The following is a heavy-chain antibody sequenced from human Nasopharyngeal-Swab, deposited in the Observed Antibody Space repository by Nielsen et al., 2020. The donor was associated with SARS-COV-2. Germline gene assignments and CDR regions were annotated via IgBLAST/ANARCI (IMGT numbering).Heavy chain of an antibody. CDR3: ARDIEEWLVVPSLSFDY. CDR1: GFTVRSFG. CDR2: LWYDGSSK. J-gene: IGHJ4*02. Sequence: GGSLRLSCAASGFTVRSFGMHWVRQAPGMGLEWVGTLWYDGSSKKYADSVKGRFTISRDDSKNTWYLQMDTLRDEDTAVYYCARDIEEWLVVPSLSFDYWGQGTLVTVSS. V-gene: IGHV3-33*01. D-gene: IGHD3-3*01.